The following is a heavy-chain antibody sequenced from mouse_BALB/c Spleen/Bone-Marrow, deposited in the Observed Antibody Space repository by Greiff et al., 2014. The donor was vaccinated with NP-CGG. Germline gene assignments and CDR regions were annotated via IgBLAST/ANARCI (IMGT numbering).Heavy chain of an antibody. Sequence: QVQLQQSGGELAKPGASGKMSCQASGYTFTNYWMPWGKKRPGQGLEWIGYINPSTGYTEYNQKFKDKATLTADKSSSTAYMQLSSLTSEDSAVYYCARIYYYGRDYWGQGTTLTVSS. CDR3: ARIYYYGRDY. CDR2: INPSTGYT. CDR1: GYTFTNYW. D-gene: IGHD1-1*01. V-gene: IGHV1-7*01. J-gene: IGHJ2*01.